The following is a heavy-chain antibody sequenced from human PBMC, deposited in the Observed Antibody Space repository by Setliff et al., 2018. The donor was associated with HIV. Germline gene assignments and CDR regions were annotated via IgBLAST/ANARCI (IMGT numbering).Heavy chain of an antibody. CDR2: IYTSGTT. Sequence: KPSETLSLTCFVSGVSISGHFWGWIRQPPGKGLEWIGYIYTSGTTEYNPSLDSRVTISVDTSRDQFSLNLRSVTAADTALYFCARLIHTGLLYFDYRGLGMLVTVSS. CDR1: GVSISGHF. V-gene: IGHV4-4*09. D-gene: IGHD2-8*02. CDR3: ARLIHTGLLYFDY. J-gene: IGHJ4*02.